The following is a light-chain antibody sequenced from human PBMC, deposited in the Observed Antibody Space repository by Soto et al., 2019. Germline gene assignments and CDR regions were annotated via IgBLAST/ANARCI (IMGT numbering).Light chain of an antibody. CDR1: QSVGSN. CDR2: SAS. Sequence: EIVMTQSPATLSVSPGERATLSCSASQSVGSNLVWYQQIPGQTPRLLIYSASTRGTAIPARFSGGGSGTAISLTISSLPTDEFAVEYGPQYSDWPRTCSKANKVEIK. V-gene: IGKV3-15*01. J-gene: IGKJ1*01. CDR3: PQYSDWPRT.